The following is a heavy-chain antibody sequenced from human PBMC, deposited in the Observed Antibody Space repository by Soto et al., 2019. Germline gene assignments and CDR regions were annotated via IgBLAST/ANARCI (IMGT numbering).Heavy chain of an antibody. V-gene: IGHV4-31*03. Sequence: SETLSLTCTVSGGSISSGGYYWSWIRQHPGKGLEWIGYIYYSGSTYYNPSLKSRVTISVDTSKNQFSLKLTSVTAADTAVYYGARVRGGGPIDDWGQGTLVTVSS. J-gene: IGHJ4*02. CDR2: IYYSGST. D-gene: IGHD1-26*01. CDR1: GGSISSGGYY. CDR3: ARVRGGGPIDD.